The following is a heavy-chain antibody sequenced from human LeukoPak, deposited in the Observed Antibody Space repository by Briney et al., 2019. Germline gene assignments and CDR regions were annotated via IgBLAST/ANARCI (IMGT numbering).Heavy chain of an antibody. CDR2: IYPGDSDT. Sequence: GESLKISCKGSGYSFTNYWIGWVRQMPGKGLEWMGIIYPGDSDTRYSPSFQGQVTISADKSISTAYLQWSSLKAPDTAMCYCARPGIPGTYYYGMDVWGQGTTVTVSS. V-gene: IGHV5-51*01. CDR3: ARPGIPGTYYYGMDV. CDR1: GYSFTNYW. D-gene: IGHD6-13*01. J-gene: IGHJ6*02.